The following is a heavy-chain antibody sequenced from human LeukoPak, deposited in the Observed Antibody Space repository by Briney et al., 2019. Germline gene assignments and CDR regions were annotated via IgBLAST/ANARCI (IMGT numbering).Heavy chain of an antibody. J-gene: IGHJ4*02. CDR2: LYSDGNT. V-gene: IGHV3-53*01. CDR3: ARGVEPLAANTLAY. CDR1: GFTVITND. D-gene: IGHD1-14*01. Sequence: GGSLRLSCAASGFTVITNDMTLVRQAPGKGLEWVSVLYSDGNTKYADSVQGRFTISSDNSKNTLYLAMNSLSPDATAVYYCARGVEPLAANTLAYWGQGTLVTVSS.